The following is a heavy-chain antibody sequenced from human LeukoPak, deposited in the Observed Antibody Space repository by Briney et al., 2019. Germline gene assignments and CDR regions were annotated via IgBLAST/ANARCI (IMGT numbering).Heavy chain of an antibody. CDR3: ARKGVAATYYYYGVGV. V-gene: IGHV1-69*01. CDR1: GGTFSSYA. J-gene: IGHJ6*02. CDR2: IIPIFGTA. D-gene: IGHD2-15*01. Sequence: GSSVKVSCKASGGTFSSYAISWVRQAPGQGLEWMGGIIPIFGTANYAQKFQGRVTITADESTSTAYMELSSLRSEDTAVYYCARKGVAATYYYYGVGVWGQGTTVTVSS.